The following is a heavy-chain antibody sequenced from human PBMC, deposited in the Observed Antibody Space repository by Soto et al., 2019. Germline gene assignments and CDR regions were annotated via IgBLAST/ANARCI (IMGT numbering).Heavy chain of an antibody. CDR2: INSDGSTT. CDR3: ARDKTQGAGWFDP. V-gene: IGHV3-74*01. Sequence: GGSLRLSCAATGFTFSTYWVHWVRQAPGRGLVWVSRINSDGSTTNYADSVKGRFTISRDNAKNTLYLQMNSLRAEDTAVYYCARDKTQGAGWFDPWGRGTLVTVSS. D-gene: IGHD1-26*01. J-gene: IGHJ5*02. CDR1: GFTFSTYW.